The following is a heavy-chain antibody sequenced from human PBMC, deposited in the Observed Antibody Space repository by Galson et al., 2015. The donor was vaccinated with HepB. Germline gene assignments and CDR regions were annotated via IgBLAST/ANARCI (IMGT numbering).Heavy chain of an antibody. Sequence: SVKVSCKASGYTFTSSYIHWVRQAPGQGLEWMGVTNPSGGGTSYAQKFQGRVTVTNDTSTSIVYMELSSLRSEDTAVYYCAGVGGWAYYFDYWGQGTLVTVSS. CDR1: GYTFTSSY. CDR2: TNPSGGGT. J-gene: IGHJ4*02. D-gene: IGHD6-19*01. V-gene: IGHV1-46*01. CDR3: AGVGGWAYYFDY.